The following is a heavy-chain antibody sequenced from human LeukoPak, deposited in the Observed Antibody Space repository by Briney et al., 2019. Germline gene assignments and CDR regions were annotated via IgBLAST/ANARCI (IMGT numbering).Heavy chain of an antibody. CDR1: GGSISSGDYY. J-gene: IGHJ5*02. Sequence: PSQTLSLTCTVSGGSISSGDYYWSWIRQPPGKGLEWIGYIYYSGSTYYNPSLKSRVTISVDTSKNQFSLKLSSVTAADTAVYYCAREVVVVTAKWFDPWGQGTLVTVSS. CDR3: AREVVVVTAKWFDP. CDR2: IYYSGST. V-gene: IGHV4-30-4*08. D-gene: IGHD2-21*02.